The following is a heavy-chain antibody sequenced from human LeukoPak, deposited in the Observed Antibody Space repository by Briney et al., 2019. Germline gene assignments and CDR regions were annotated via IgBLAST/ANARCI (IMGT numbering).Heavy chain of an antibody. V-gene: IGHV3-53*01. Sequence: PGGSLRLSCAASGFTVSSNYMSWVRPAPGKGLAWVSVIYSGGSTYYADSVKGRFTISRDNSKNTLYLQMNSLRAEDTAVYYCARNPDYGGYGWFDPWGQGTLVTVSS. CDR1: GFTVSSNY. CDR3: ARNPDYGGYGWFDP. CDR2: IYSGGST. D-gene: IGHD4-17*01. J-gene: IGHJ5*02.